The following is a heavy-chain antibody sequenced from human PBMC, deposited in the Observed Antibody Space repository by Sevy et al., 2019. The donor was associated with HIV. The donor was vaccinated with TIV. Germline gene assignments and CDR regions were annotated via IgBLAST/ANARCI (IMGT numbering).Heavy chain of an antibody. J-gene: IGHJ6*02. CDR1: GYSFTSYW. Sequence: GESLKISCKGSGYSFTSYWIGWVRQMPGKGLEWMGIIYPGDSDTRYSPSFQGQVTISADKSISTAYLQWGSLKASDTAMYYCARHRGQLRRYYYGMDVWGQGTTVTVSS. D-gene: IGHD6-6*01. CDR2: IYPGDSDT. V-gene: IGHV5-51*01. CDR3: ARHRGQLRRYYYGMDV.